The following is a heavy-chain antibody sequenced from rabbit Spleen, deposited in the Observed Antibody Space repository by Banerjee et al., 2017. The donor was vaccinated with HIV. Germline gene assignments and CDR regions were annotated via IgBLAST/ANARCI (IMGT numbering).Heavy chain of an antibody. Sequence: QLVESGGGLVTLGGSLKLSCKASGIDFSSYGISWVRQAPGKGLEYIGYIYPDYGSTYYATWVNGRFTISSHNAQNTLYLQLNSLTAADTATYFCVRGASSSGYYSLWGPGTLVTVS. CDR3: VRGASSSGYYSL. D-gene: IGHD1-1*01. V-gene: IGHV1S7*01. CDR2: IYPDYGST. J-gene: IGHJ4*01. CDR1: GIDFSSYG.